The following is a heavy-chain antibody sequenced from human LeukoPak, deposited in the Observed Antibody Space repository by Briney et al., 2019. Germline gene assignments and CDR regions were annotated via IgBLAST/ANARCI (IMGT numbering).Heavy chain of an antibody. CDR3: TRRGVTTYDY. J-gene: IGHJ4*02. CDR2: ISSSGSTI. Sequence: GGSLRLSCAASRFTFSSSTMNWVRQAPGKGLEWVSYISSSGSTIYYADSVKGRFTISRDNAKNSLYLQMNSLKTEDTAVYYCTRRGVTTYDYWGQGTLVTVSS. D-gene: IGHD2-21*02. V-gene: IGHV3-48*04. CDR1: RFTFSSST.